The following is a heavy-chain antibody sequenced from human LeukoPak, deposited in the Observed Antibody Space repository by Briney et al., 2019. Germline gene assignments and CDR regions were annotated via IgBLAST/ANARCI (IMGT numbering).Heavy chain of an antibody. Sequence: SETLSLTCAVYGGSFSGYYWSWIRQPPGKGLEWIGEINHSRSTNYNPSLKSRVTISVDTSKNQFSLKLSSVTAADTAVYYCASWDYYDSSGYYYRKLRNRPIDYWGQGTLVTVAS. CDR1: GGSFSGYY. D-gene: IGHD3-22*01. CDR3: ASWDYYDSSGYYYRKLRNRPIDY. J-gene: IGHJ4*02. V-gene: IGHV4-34*01. CDR2: INHSRST.